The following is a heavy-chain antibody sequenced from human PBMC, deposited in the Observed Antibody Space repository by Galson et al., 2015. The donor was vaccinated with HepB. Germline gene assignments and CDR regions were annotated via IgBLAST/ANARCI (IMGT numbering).Heavy chain of an antibody. CDR1: GFTFSSYG. CDR2: IWYDGSNK. V-gene: IGHV3-33*01. CDR3: ARDGDSSSYVPGDTDY. Sequence: SLRLSCAASGFTFSSYGMHWVRQAPGKGLEWVAVIWYDGSNKYYADSVKGRFTISGDNSKNTLYLQMNSLRAEDTAVYYCARDGDSSSYVPGDTDYWGQETLVTVSS. J-gene: IGHJ4*02. D-gene: IGHD3-22*01.